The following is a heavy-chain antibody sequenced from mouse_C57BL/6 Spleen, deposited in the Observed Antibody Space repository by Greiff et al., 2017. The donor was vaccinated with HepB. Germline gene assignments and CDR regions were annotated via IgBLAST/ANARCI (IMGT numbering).Heavy chain of an antibody. J-gene: IGHJ2*01. D-gene: IGHD2-2*01. CDR2: IDPEDGET. Sequence: EVKVVESGAELVKPGASVKLSCTASGFNIKDYYMHWVKQRTEQGLEWIGRIDPEDGETKYAPKFQGKATITADTSSNTAYLQLSSLTSEDTAVYYCARERLMVTTGYFDYWGQGTTLTVSS. CDR1: GFNIKDYY. V-gene: IGHV14-2*01. CDR3: ARERLMVTTGYFDY.